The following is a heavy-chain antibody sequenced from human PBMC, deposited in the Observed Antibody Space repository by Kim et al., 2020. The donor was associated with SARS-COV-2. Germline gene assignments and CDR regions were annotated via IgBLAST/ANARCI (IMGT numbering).Heavy chain of an antibody. CDR1: GFTFSSYA. CDR2: ISYDGSNK. Sequence: GGSLRLSCAASGFTFSSYAMHWVRQAPGKGLEWVAVISYDGSNKYYADSVKGRFTISRDNSKNTLYLQMNSLRAEDTAVYYCRLPYYDSSGYPDAFDIWGQGTMVTVSS. CDR3: RLPYYDSSGYPDAFDI. D-gene: IGHD3-22*01. J-gene: IGHJ3*02. V-gene: IGHV3-30*04.